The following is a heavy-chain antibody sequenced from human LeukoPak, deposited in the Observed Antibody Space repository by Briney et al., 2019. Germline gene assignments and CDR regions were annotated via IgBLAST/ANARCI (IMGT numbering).Heavy chain of an antibody. CDR1: GGLISSSGNFY. CDR3: AREIPAAGHFDY. Sequence: SETLSLTCSVSGGLISSSGNFYWGWIRQVPGKGLEWIGSVYYTGYSYDNPSLKSRVTVSVDTSKNQFSLKLSSVTAADTAMYYCAREIPAAGHFDYWGQGALVTVSS. V-gene: IGHV4-39*07. CDR2: VYYTGYS. D-gene: IGHD6-13*01. J-gene: IGHJ4*02.